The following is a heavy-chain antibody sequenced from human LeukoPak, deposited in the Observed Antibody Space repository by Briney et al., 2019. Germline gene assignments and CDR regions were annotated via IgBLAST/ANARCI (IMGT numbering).Heavy chain of an antibody. CDR1: GLSFSTNW. CDR2: ISSDSSYI. CDR3: VRGSYGAYDY. V-gene: IGHV3-21*01. D-gene: IGHD4-17*01. Sequence: PGGSLRLSCAASGLSFSTNWMSWVRQAPGKGLEWVSSISSDSSYIYYADAVHGRFTVSRDNAKDSLDLQVNSLRAEDTAVYYCVRGSYGAYDYWGQGSLVTVSS. J-gene: IGHJ4*02.